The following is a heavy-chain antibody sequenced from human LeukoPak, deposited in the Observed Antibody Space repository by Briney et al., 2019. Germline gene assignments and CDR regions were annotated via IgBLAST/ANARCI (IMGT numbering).Heavy chain of an antibody. CDR1: GGSISSSSYY. Sequence: PSETLSLTCTVSGGSISSSSYYWGWIRQPQGKGLEWIGSIYYSGSTYYNPSLKSRVTISVDTSKNQFSLKLSSVTAADTAVYYCARVLLSGSYSFNYWGQGTLVTVSS. D-gene: IGHD1-26*01. V-gene: IGHV4-39*01. J-gene: IGHJ4*02. CDR3: ARVLLSGSYSFNY. CDR2: IYYSGST.